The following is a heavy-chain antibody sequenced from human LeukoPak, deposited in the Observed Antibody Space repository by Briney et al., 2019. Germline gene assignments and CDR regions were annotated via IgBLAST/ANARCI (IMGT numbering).Heavy chain of an antibody. J-gene: IGHJ4*02. Sequence: PSETLSLTCAVYGGSFSGYYWSWIRQPPRKGLEWIGEINHSGSTNYNPSLKSRVTISVDTSRNQFSLKLSSVTAADTAVYYCARASQVVDTAMAGYDYWGQGTLVTVSS. V-gene: IGHV4-34*01. D-gene: IGHD5-18*01. CDR3: ARASQVVDTAMAGYDY. CDR1: GGSFSGYY. CDR2: INHSGST.